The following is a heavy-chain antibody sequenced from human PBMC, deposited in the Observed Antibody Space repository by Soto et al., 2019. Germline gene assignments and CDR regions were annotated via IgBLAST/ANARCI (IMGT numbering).Heavy chain of an antibody. D-gene: IGHD3-16*02. CDR1: GYTFTGYY. V-gene: IGHV1-2*04. J-gene: IGHJ3*02. CDR2: INPNSGGT. CDR3: AREVMITFGGVIAYDAFDI. Sequence: QVQLVQSGAEVKKPGASVKVSCKASGYTFTGYYMHWVRQATGQGLEWMGWINPNSGGTNYAQKIQGWVTMTRDTSISTAYMELSRLRSDDTAVYYCAREVMITFGGVIAYDAFDIWGQGTMVTVSS.